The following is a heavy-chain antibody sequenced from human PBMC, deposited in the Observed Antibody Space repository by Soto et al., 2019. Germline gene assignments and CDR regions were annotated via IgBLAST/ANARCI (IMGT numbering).Heavy chain of an antibody. CDR2: VSGDGYDS. D-gene: IGHD3-10*01. Sequence: EVRLLESGGGLVQPGGSLRLSCTGSGFTFSSNAMSWVRQAPGKGLEWVSSVSGDGYDSDYADSVKGRFTVSRHNSKNTQKLQINSRREEDTAVYYCAKRQYYGAGSCELATGGQGTLVTVSS. CDR1: GFTFSSNA. J-gene: IGHJ4*03. V-gene: IGHV3-23*01. CDR3: AKRQYYGAGSCELAT.